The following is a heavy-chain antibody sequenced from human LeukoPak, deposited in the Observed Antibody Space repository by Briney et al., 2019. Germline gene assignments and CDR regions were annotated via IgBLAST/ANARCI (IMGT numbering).Heavy chain of an antibody. D-gene: IGHD6-13*01. J-gene: IGHJ4*02. CDR1: GFTFSNYG. CDR2: ISYDESDK. CDR3: ARGDSSSWYGGFDY. Sequence: GRSLRLSCAASGFTFSNYGMHWVRQAPGKGLEWVAVISYDESDKYYADSVKGRFTISRDNSKNTLYLQMNSLRPEDTAVYYCARGDSSSWYGGFDYWGQGTLVTVSS. V-gene: IGHV3-30*03.